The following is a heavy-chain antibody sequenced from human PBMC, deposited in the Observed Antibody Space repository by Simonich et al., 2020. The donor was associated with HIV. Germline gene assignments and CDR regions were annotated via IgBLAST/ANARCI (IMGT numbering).Heavy chain of an antibody. D-gene: IGHD2-8*01. CDR2: NNPNSGGT. V-gene: IGHV1-2*06. CDR1: GYTFTGYY. J-gene: IGHJ3*02. CDR3: ARILIVDAFDI. Sequence: QVQLVQSGAEVKKPGASVKVSCKASGYTFTGYYMHWVRQAPGQGLEWRGRNNPNSGGTNNEQKFKGRVTMARDTSISTDYMELSRLRSDDTAVYYCARILIVDAFDIWGQGTMVTVSS.